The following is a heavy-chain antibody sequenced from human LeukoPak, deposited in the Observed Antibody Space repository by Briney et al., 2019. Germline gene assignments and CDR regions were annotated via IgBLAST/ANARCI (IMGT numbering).Heavy chain of an antibody. Sequence: PGRSLRLSCAASGFTFSSHAMHWVRQAPGKGLEWVAFISYDGSNKYYADSVKGRFTISRDNSKNTLYPQVNSLRAEDTAVYYCTKGYYDIGFDYWGQGTLVTVSS. CDR3: TKGYYDIGFDY. V-gene: IGHV3-30*18. J-gene: IGHJ4*02. CDR1: GFTFSSHA. D-gene: IGHD3-22*01. CDR2: ISYDGSNK.